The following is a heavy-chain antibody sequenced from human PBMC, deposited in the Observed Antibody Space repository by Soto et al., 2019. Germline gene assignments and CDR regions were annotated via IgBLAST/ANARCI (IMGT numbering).Heavy chain of an antibody. CDR2: ISYDGSNK. J-gene: IGHJ3*02. V-gene: IGHV3-30-3*01. Sequence: GGSLRLSCAASGFTFSRYAMHRVRQAPGKGLEWVAVISYDGSNKYYADSVKGRFTISRDNAKNSLYLQMNSLRAEDTAVYYCARVRVVRGVIDAFDIWGQGTMVTVSS. D-gene: IGHD3-10*01. CDR3: ARVRVVRGVIDAFDI. CDR1: GFTFSRYA.